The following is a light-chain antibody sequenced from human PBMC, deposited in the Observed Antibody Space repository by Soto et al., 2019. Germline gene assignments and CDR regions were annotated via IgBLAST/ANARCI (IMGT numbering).Light chain of an antibody. J-gene: IGLJ2*01. CDR2: EVT. CDR3: SSFAGGGNPVL. Sequence: QSALTQPPSASGSLGQSVTISCTGTSSDVGGHNYVSWHQQHPGKAPKLMIYEVTKRPSGVPDRFSGSKSGNTASLTVSGLQAEDEADYYCSSFAGGGNPVLFGGGTKLTVL. V-gene: IGLV2-8*01. CDR1: SSDVGGHNY.